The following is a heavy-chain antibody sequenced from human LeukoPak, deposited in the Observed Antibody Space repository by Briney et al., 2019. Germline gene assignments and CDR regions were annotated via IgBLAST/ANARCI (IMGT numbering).Heavy chain of an antibody. CDR1: GFTFSDYY. V-gene: IGHV3-11*04. CDR3: ARALWFGESYYFDY. CDR2: ISSSGSTI. D-gene: IGHD3-10*01. Sequence: GGSLRLSCAASGFTFSDYYMSWIRQAPGKGLEWVSYISSSGSTIYYADSVKGRFTISRDNTKNSLYLQMNSLRAEDTAVYYCARALWFGESYYFDYWGQGTLVTVSS. J-gene: IGHJ4*02.